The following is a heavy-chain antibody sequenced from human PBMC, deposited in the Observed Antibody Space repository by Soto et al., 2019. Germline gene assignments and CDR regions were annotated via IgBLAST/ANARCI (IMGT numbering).Heavy chain of an antibody. Sequence: VQLVQSGAEVKKPGSSVKVSCEASGGNFNNYTISWVRQAPGHGLEWMGGFIPLFFTASYSQTFQGRVTITADRSTSSVYMELSSPRYEDTGVYYCQLRSVHFDDGGFPSFYYGLDVWGQGTTVTVS. D-gene: IGHD2-15*01. CDR2: FIPLFFTA. CDR1: GGNFNNYT. V-gene: IGHV1-69*06. J-gene: IGHJ6*02. CDR3: QLRSVHFDDGGFPSFYYGLDV.